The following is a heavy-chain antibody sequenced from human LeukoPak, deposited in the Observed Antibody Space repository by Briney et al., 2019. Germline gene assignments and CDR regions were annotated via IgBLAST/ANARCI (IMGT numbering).Heavy chain of an antibody. Sequence: SETLSLTCAVYGGSFSGYYWSWIRQPPGKGLEWIGYISYSGSTNYNPSLKSRVTISVDTSKNQFSLKLSSVTAADTAVYYCARGSGSYSGFDYWGQGTLVTVSS. CDR3: ARGSGSYSGFDY. J-gene: IGHJ4*02. CDR2: ISYSGST. D-gene: IGHD1-26*01. V-gene: IGHV4-59*08. CDR1: GGSFSGYY.